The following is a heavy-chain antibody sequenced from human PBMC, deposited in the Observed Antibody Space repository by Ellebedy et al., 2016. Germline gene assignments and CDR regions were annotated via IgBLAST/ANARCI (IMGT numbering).Heavy chain of an antibody. CDR2: IGGSGGST. V-gene: IGHV3-23*01. CDR3: AKDADPDLYYTKYPMGTAFDI. D-gene: IGHD3-3*01. Sequence: GGSLRLXCAASGFTFRTYAMSWVRQAPGKGLEWVSTIGGSGGSTYYADSVKGRFTISRDNSNNTLYLETNSLRAEDTAMYYCAKDADPDLYYTKYPMGTAFDIWGQGTMVTVSS. J-gene: IGHJ3*02. CDR1: GFTFRTYA.